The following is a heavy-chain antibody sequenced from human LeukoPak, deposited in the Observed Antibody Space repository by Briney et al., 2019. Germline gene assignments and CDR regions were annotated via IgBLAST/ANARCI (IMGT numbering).Heavy chain of an antibody. CDR2: IRYDGSNK. CDR1: GFTFSSYG. Sequence: GGSLRLSCAASGFTFSSYGMHWVRQAPGKGLEWVAFIRYDGSNKYYADSVKGRFTISRDNSKNTLYLQMNSLRAEDTAVYYCCGSRSYYYYYMDVWGKGTTVTVSS. CDR3: CGSRSYYYYYMDV. J-gene: IGHJ6*03. D-gene: IGHD5-12*01. V-gene: IGHV3-30*02.